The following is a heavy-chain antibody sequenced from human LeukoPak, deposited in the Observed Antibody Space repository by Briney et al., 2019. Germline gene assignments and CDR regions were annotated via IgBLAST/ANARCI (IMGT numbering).Heavy chain of an antibody. CDR1: GGSISNYY. D-gene: IGHD2-2*01. J-gene: IGHJ4*02. CDR2: IYYSGST. CDR3: ARGYCSSTSCYGGFDY. V-gene: IGHV4-59*08. Sequence: PSEALSLTCTVSGGSISNYYWSWIRQPPGKGLEWIGYIYYSGSTYYNPSLKSRVTISVDTSKNQFSLKLSSVTAADTAVYYCARGYCSSTSCYGGFDYWGQGTLVTVSS.